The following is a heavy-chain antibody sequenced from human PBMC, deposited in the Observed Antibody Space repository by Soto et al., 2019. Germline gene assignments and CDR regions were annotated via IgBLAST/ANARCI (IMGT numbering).Heavy chain of an antibody. V-gene: IGHV4-59*01. Sequence: TSETLSLTCIVSGGSISHYYWSWIRQSPGKGLEWIGYAYYSGSTDYNPSLKSRVTMSVDTSKNQVSLKLNSVTTADTAVYYCARDRSTYGGGGTGEVKENWFDPWGPGTLVTVSS. CDR2: AYYSGST. J-gene: IGHJ5*02. D-gene: IGHD2-8*01. CDR1: GGSISHYY. CDR3: ARDRSTYGGGGTGEVKENWFDP.